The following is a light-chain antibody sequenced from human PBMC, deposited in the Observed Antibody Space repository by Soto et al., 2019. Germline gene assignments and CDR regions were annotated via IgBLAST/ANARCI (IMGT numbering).Light chain of an antibody. CDR3: QQYNSYSLT. V-gene: IGKV1-5*01. CDR2: DAS. J-gene: IGKJ1*01. CDR1: QSISSW. Sequence: DIQMTQSPSTLSASVGDRVTITCRASQSISSWLAWYQQKPGKAPKFLIYDASSLESGVPSRFSGSGSGTEFTLTISCLQPDDFATYYCQQYNSYSLTFGQGTKVDIK.